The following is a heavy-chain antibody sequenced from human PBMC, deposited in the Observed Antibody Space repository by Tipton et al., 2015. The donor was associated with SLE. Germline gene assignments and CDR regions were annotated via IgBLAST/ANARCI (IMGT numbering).Heavy chain of an antibody. CDR1: GFTFSTTG. CDR2: IWYDGSNR. CDR3: AGGHYGRYYFDY. D-gene: IGHD3-10*02. V-gene: IGHV3-33*01. J-gene: IGHJ4*02. Sequence: SLRLSCATSGFTFSTTGMHWVRQAPGKGLEWVAVIWYDGSNRNYADSVKGRFTISRDNSKNTLYLQMSSLRVEDTAVYWCAGGHYGRYYFDYWGQGTLVTVSS.